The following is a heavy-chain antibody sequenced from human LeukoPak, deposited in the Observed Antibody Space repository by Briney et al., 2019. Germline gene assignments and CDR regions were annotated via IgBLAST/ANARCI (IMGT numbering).Heavy chain of an antibody. Sequence: SETLSLTCAVYGGSLSAYYWTWIRQPPGKGLEWIGEINHGGSTNYNPSLKSRVTISVDTSKNQFSLKLSSVTAADTAVYYCARYLDYGGNSRVFQHWGQGTLVTVSS. CDR1: GGSLSAYY. V-gene: IGHV4-34*01. CDR3: ARYLDYGGNSRVFQH. D-gene: IGHD4-23*01. CDR2: INHGGST. J-gene: IGHJ1*01.